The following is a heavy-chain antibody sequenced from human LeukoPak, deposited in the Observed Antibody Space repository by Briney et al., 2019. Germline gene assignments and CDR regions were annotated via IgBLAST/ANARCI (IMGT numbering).Heavy chain of an antibody. CDR3: ARGQLDCGGDCYSDY. CDR1: GYTFTSYG. J-gene: IGHJ4*02. D-gene: IGHD2-21*02. CDR2: ISAYNGNT. V-gene: IGHV1-18*01. Sequence: ASVTVSCKASGYTFTSYGISWVRQAPGQGLEWMGWISAYNGNTNYAQKLQGRVTMTTDTSTSTAYMELRSLRSDDTAVYYCARGQLDCGGDCYSDYWGQGTLVTVSS.